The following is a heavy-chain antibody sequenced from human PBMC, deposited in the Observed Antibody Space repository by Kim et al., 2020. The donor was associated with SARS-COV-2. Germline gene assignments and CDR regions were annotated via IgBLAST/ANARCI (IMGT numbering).Heavy chain of an antibody. CDR3: ARRGTAWAWGYYYGMDV. D-gene: IGHD6-13*01. V-gene: IGHV4-39*01. J-gene: IGHJ6*02. CDR2: IYYSGST. Sequence: SETLSLTCTVSGGSISSSSYYWGWIRQPPGKGLEWIGSIYYSGSTYYNPSLKSRVTISVDTSKNQFSLKLSSVTAADTAVYYCARRGTAWAWGYYYGMDVWGQGTTVTVSS. CDR1: GGSISSSSYY.